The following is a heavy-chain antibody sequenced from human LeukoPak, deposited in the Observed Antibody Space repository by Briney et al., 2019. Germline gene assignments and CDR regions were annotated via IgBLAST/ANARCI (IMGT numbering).Heavy chain of an antibody. CDR1: GGSISSYY. CDR2: IYSTGST. Sequence: ETLSLTCTVSGGSISSYYWSWIRQPAGKGLEWIGRIYSTGSTNYNPSLKSRVTMSVDTSKNQFSLRLRSVTAADTAVYYCARQIASAGTAGFNFWGQGALVTVSS. V-gene: IGHV4-4*07. CDR3: ARQIASAGTAGFNF. D-gene: IGHD6-13*01. J-gene: IGHJ4*02.